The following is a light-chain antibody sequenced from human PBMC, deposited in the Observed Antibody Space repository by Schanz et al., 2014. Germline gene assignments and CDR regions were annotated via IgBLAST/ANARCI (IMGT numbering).Light chain of an antibody. V-gene: IGKV3-20*01. Sequence: EVVLTQSPGTLSLSAGERASLSCRASQTVSGNSLAWYQHVPGQAPRLLIYGASSRATGVPDRFRGGGSGRDFTLTISRLEPEDFAVYYCQQYHNSPPDTFGQGTKLEIK. CDR1: QTVSGNS. CDR2: GAS. J-gene: IGKJ2*01. CDR3: QQYHNSPPDT.